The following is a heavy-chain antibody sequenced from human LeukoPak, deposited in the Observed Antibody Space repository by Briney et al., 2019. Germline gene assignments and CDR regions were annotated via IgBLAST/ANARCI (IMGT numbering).Heavy chain of an antibody. V-gene: IGHV3-53*01. J-gene: IGHJ6*02. D-gene: IGHD3-10*01. CDR3: ATVSLWFGELYPWYYGMDV. Sequence: GGSLRLSCAASGFTVSSNYMSWVRQAPGKGLEWVSVIYSGGSTYYADSVKGRFTISRDNSKNTLHLQMNSLRAEDTAVYYCATVSLWFGELYPWYYGMDVWGQGTTVTVSS. CDR1: GFTVSSNY. CDR2: IYSGGST.